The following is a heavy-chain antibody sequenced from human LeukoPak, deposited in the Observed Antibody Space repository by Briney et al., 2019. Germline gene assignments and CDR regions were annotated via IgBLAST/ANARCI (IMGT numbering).Heavy chain of an antibody. Sequence: SETLSLTCAVYGGSFSGYYWSWIRQPPGKGLEWIGEINHSGSTNYNPSLKSRVTISVDTSKNQFSLKLGSVTAADTAVYYCARGFPSSSRWFDPWGQGTLVTVSS. CDR3: ARGFPSSSRWFDP. CDR1: GGSFSGYY. D-gene: IGHD6-6*01. J-gene: IGHJ5*02. V-gene: IGHV4-34*01. CDR2: INHSGST.